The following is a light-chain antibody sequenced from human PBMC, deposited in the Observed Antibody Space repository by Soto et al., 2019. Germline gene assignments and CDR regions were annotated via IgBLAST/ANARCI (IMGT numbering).Light chain of an antibody. Sequence: QAVVTQPPSASGTPGQRVTISCSGSSSNIGSNYIYWYQQFPGTTPKLLLYSNNQRPSGVPDRFSGSKSGTSASLAISGLRSEDEADYYCAAWDDSLSGPVFGGGTKVTVL. J-gene: IGLJ3*02. CDR2: SNN. CDR1: SSNIGSNY. CDR3: AAWDDSLSGPV. V-gene: IGLV1-47*02.